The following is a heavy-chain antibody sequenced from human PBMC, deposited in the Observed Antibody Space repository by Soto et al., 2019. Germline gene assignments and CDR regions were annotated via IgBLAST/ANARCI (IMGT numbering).Heavy chain of an antibody. CDR1: GGSISSYY. D-gene: IGHD1-26*01. V-gene: IGHV4-59*01. Sequence: SETLSLTCPVSGGSISSYYLSWIRQPPGKGLEWIGYIYYSGSTNYNPSLKSRVTISVDTSKNQFSLKLSSVTAADTAVYYCARSGRYRPSYFDYWGQGTLVTVSS. CDR3: ARSGRYRPSYFDY. CDR2: IYYSGST. J-gene: IGHJ4*02.